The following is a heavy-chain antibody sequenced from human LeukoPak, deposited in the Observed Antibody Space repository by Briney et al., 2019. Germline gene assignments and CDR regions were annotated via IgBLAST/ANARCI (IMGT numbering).Heavy chain of an antibody. J-gene: IGHJ3*02. Sequence: ASVKVSCKASGGTFSSYAISWVRQAPGQGLEWMGGIIPIFGTANYAQKFQGRVTITTDESTSTAYMELSSLRSEDTAVYYCARAPISGWAEEAFDIWGQGTMVTVSS. CDR3: ARAPISGWAEEAFDI. V-gene: IGHV1-69*05. D-gene: IGHD6-19*01. CDR1: GGTFSSYA. CDR2: IIPIFGTA.